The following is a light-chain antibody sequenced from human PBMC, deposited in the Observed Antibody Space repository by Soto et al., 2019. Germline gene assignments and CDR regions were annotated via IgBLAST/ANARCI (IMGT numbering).Light chain of an antibody. V-gene: IGLV1-51*01. J-gene: IGLJ1*01. CDR3: GSWDSSLSAYV. Sequence: SVLTRPPSVSAAPGQKDTITCSGSSSNIGGNSVSWYQQLPGTAPKLLIYDDNKRPSGIPDRFSGSKSGTSATLGITGFXTGDEDDYYCGSWDSSLSAYVCGTGPKVTVL. CDR2: DDN. CDR1: SSNIGGNS.